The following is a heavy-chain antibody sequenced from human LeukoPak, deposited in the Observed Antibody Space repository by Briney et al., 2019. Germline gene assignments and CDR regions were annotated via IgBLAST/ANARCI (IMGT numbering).Heavy chain of an antibody. CDR1: GFTFSSYW. V-gene: IGHV3-7*03. Sequence: GGSLRLSCAASGFTFSSYWMSWVRQAPGKGLEWVANIKQDGSEKYYVDSVKGRFTISRDNAKNSLYLQMNSLRAEDTAVYYCAKDLTWRSYQLLGLAFDIWGQGTMVTVSS. J-gene: IGHJ3*02. CDR2: IKQDGSEK. D-gene: IGHD2-2*01. CDR3: AKDLTWRSYQLLGLAFDI.